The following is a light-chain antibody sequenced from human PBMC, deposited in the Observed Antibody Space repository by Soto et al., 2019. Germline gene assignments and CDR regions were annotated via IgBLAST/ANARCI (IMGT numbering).Light chain of an antibody. V-gene: IGLV2-18*01. CDR2: EAS. J-gene: IGLJ1*01. CDR1: STDFVSYNR. CDR3: SLYTSENTYV. Sequence: QSALTQPPSVSGSPGQSVTISCTGTSTDFVSYNRVSWYQQPPGTAPKLIIYEASNRPSGVPDRFSGSKSGNTASLTISGLQAADEADYNCSLYTSENTYVFGTGTKLTVL.